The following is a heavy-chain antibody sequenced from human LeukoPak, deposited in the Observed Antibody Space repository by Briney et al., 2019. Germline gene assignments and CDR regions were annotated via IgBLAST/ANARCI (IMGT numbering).Heavy chain of an antibody. CDR1: GGSMKTRIYY. V-gene: IGHV4-39*01. Sequence: PSETLSLTCIVSGGSMKTRIYYWVWIRQSPGTGLEWIVCDSYTGSTHYNPSLASRVTISLDTCKNQFSLQLTSVTAADTAMYYCPRLGDSCGYYPYAFDIWGQGTMVTVSS. D-gene: IGHD3-22*01. CDR3: PRLGDSCGYYPYAFDI. CDR2: DSYTGST. J-gene: IGHJ3*02.